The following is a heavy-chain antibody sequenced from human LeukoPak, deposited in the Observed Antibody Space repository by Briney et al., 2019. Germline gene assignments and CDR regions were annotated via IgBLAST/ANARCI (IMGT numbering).Heavy chain of an antibody. CDR2: IYHSGST. V-gene: IGHV4-4*02. CDR3: ARNGRYYYDSSGYGLDAFDI. Sequence: PSETRSLTCAVSGGSISSSNWWSWVRQPPGKGLEWIGEIYHSGSTNYNPSPKSRVTISVDKSKNQFSLKLSSVTAADTAVYYCARNGRYYYDSSGYGLDAFDIWGQGTMVTLFS. D-gene: IGHD3-22*01. J-gene: IGHJ3*02. CDR1: GGSISSSNW.